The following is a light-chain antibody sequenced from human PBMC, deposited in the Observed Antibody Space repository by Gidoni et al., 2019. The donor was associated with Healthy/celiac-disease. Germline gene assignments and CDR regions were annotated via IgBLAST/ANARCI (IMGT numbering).Light chain of an antibody. CDR1: QSISSY. V-gene: IGKV1-39*01. Sequence: DIQMTQSPSSLSASVGDRVIIPCRASQSISSYLNWYQQKPGKAPKLLIYAASSLQSGDPSRFSGSGSGTDFTLTISSLQPEDFATYYCQQSYSTPTFGGGTKVEIK. CDR3: QQSYSTPT. J-gene: IGKJ4*01. CDR2: AAS.